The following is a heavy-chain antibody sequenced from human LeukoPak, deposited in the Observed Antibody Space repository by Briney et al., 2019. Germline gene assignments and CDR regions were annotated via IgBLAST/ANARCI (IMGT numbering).Heavy chain of an antibody. J-gene: IGHJ4*02. CDR3: ARDDYYDSSGTFDY. CDR2: IIPILGIA. D-gene: IGHD3-22*01. Sequence: ASVKVSCKASGGTFSSYAISWVRQAPGQGLEWMGRIIPILGIANYAQKFQGRVTITADKSTGTAYMELSSLRSEDTAVYYCARDDYYDSSGTFDYWGQGTLVTVSS. CDR1: GGTFSSYA. V-gene: IGHV1-69*04.